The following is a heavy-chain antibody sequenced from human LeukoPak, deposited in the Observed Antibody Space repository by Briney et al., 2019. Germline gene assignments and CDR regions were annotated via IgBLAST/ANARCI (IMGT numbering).Heavy chain of an antibody. Sequence: PSETLSLTCTVSGGSISSGGYYWSWIRQPPGKGLEWIGYIYHSGSTYYNPSLKSRVTISVDRSKNQFSLKLSSVTAADTAVYYCAREGVAAVGYWGQGTLVTVSS. J-gene: IGHJ4*02. CDR3: AREGVAAVGY. CDR2: IYHSGST. CDR1: GGSISSGGYY. V-gene: IGHV4-30-2*01. D-gene: IGHD2-15*01.